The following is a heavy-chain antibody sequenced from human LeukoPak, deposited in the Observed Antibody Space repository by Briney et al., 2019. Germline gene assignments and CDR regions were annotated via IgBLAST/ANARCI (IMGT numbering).Heavy chain of an antibody. V-gene: IGHV3-53*01. CDR3: ARDTDV. Sequence: GGSLRLSCAASGFTFPSYAMTWVRQAPGKGLEWVSVIYSGGSTNYADSVKGRFTISRDNSKNTLYLQMNSLRGEDTAVYYCARDTDVWGQGTTVTVSS. CDR1: GFTFPSYA. J-gene: IGHJ6*02. CDR2: IYSGGST.